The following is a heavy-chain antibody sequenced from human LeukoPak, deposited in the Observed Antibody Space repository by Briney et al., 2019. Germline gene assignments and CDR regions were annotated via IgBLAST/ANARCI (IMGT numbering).Heavy chain of an antibody. Sequence: PSETLSLTCTVSGGSISSSSYYWDWIRQPPGKGLEWIGSIYYSGSTYYNPSLKSRVTISVDTSKNQFSLKLSSVTAADTAVYYCARSRGWLQSHPLGYWGQGTLVTVSS. CDR3: ARSRGWLQSHPLGY. CDR1: GGSISSSSYY. J-gene: IGHJ4*02. V-gene: IGHV4-39*07. D-gene: IGHD5-24*01. CDR2: IYYSGST.